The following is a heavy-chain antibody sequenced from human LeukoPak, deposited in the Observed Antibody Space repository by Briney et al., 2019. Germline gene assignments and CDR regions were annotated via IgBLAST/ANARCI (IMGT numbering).Heavy chain of an antibody. Sequence: SETLSLTCTVSGGSMRSHYWSWIRQTPGKGLEWIGYIDYSGSTRYNPSLQSRVTISVDTSKSQFSLKLTSVTATDTAVYYCARLINNDNSGDADTFDMWGQGTVVTVIS. V-gene: IGHV4-59*11. D-gene: IGHD3-22*01. CDR1: GGSMRSHY. J-gene: IGHJ3*02. CDR2: IDYSGST. CDR3: ARLINNDNSGDADTFDM.